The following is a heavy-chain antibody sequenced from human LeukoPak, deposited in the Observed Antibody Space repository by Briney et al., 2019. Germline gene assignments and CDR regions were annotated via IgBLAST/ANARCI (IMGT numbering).Heavy chain of an antibody. V-gene: IGHV3-33*01. Sequence: PGRSLRLPCAASGFTFSSYGMHWVRQAPGKGLEWVAVIWYDGSNKYYADSEKGRFTISRDNSKNTLYLQMNSLRAEDTAVYYCARDVNGGNSWYFDLWGRGTLVTVSS. CDR3: ARDVNGGNSWYFDL. CDR1: GFTFSSYG. CDR2: IWYDGSNK. J-gene: IGHJ2*01. D-gene: IGHD4-23*01.